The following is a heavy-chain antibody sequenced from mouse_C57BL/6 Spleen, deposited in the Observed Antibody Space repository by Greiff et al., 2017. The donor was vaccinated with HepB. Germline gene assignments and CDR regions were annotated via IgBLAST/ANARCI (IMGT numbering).Heavy chain of an antibody. CDR1: GYTFTDYN. CDR3: ARDGYDDWYFDV. CDR2: INPNNGGT. D-gene: IGHD2-2*01. Sequence: EVQLQQSGPELVKPGASVKMSCKASGYTFTDYNMHWVKQSHGKSLEWIGYINPNNGGTSYNQKFKGKATLTVNKSSSTAYMELRSLTSEDSAVYYCARDGYDDWYFDVWGTGTTVTVSS. V-gene: IGHV1-22*01. J-gene: IGHJ1*03.